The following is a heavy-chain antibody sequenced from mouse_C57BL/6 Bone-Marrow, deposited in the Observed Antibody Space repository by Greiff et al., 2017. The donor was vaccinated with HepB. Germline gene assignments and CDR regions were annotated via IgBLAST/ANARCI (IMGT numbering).Heavy chain of an antibody. CDR2: IWRGGST. Sequence: QVQLQQSGPGLVQPSQSLSITCTVSGFSLTSYGVHWVRQSPGKGLEWLGVIWRGGSTDYNAAFLYKMSITKDDSKSKVFFKMNSLQADDTAIYYCAKGIYCYGSSYEGYAMDYWGQGTSVTVSS. J-gene: IGHJ4*01. V-gene: IGHV2-5*01. CDR3: AKGIYCYGSSYEGYAMDY. D-gene: IGHD1-1*01. CDR1: GFSLTSYG.